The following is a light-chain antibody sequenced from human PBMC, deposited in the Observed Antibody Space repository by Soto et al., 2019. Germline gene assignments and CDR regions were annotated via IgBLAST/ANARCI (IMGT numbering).Light chain of an antibody. CDR1: QSVSSN. J-gene: IGKJ3*01. CDR2: DAS. V-gene: IGKV3-11*01. Sequence: EIVLTQSPATLSLSPGARAPLSCRASQSVSSNLAWYQQKPGQAPRLLIYDASNRATGIPARFSGSGSGTDFTLTISSLEPEDFAVYYCQQRSNWPLTFGPGTKVDIK. CDR3: QQRSNWPLT.